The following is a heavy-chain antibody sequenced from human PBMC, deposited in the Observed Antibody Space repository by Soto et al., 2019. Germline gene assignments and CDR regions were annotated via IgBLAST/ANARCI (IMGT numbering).Heavy chain of an antibody. CDR1: GYTFTSYG. Sequence: ASVKVSCKASGYTFTSYGISWVRQAPGQGLEWMGWISAYNGNTNYAQKLQGRVTMTTDTSTSTAYMELRSLRSDDTAVYYCARREGPGIAAAGTWFDPWGQGTLVTVSS. V-gene: IGHV1-18*01. CDR3: ARREGPGIAAAGTWFDP. CDR2: ISAYNGNT. D-gene: IGHD6-13*01. J-gene: IGHJ5*02.